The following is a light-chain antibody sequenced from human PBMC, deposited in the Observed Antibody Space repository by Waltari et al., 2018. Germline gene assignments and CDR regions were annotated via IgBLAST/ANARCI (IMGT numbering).Light chain of an antibody. CDR3: CSYAGSWIWV. CDR1: NSDVGNYNL. CDR2: EVT. J-gene: IGLJ3*02. V-gene: IGLV2-23*02. Sequence: QAALTQPASVSGSPGQSITISCTGSNSDVGNYNLVSWYQKHPGKAPKFIIYEVTNRPSGISDRFSGFKTGNTASLTISGLQAEDEADYYCCSYAGSWIWVFGGGTELTVL.